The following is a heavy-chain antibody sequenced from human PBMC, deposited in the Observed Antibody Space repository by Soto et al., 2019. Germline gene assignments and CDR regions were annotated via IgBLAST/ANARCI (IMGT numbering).Heavy chain of an antibody. Sequence: GQSLKISCKGSGYSFTSYWIGWVRQMPGKGLELMGIIYPGDSDTRYSPSFQGQVTISADKSISTAYLQWSSLKASDTAMYYCASPPRAAARPGLSAGMDMWGQGTTVTVSS. CDR2: IYPGDSDT. CDR1: GYSFTSYW. CDR3: ASPPRAAARPGLSAGMDM. V-gene: IGHV5-51*01. J-gene: IGHJ6*02. D-gene: IGHD6-6*01.